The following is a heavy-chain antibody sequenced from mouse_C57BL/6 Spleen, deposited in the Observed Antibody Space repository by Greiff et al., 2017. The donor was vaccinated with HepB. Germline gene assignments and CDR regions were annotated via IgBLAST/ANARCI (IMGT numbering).Heavy chain of an antibody. J-gene: IGHJ2*01. V-gene: IGHV1-81*01. CDR1: GYTFTSYG. D-gene: IGHD1-1*01. Sequence: LQESGAELARPGASVKLSCKASGYTFTSYGISWVKQRTGQGLEWIGEIYPRSGNTYYNEKFKGKATLTADKSSSTAYMELRSLTSEDSAVYFCANYYGTPYFDYWGQGTTLTVSS. CDR2: IYPRSGNT. CDR3: ANYYGTPYFDY.